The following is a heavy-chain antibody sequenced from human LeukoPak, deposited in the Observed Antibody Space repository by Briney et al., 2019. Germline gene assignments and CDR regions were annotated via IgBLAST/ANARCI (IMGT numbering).Heavy chain of an antibody. CDR1: GFTFSSYA. J-gene: IGHJ4*02. V-gene: IGHV3-23*01. CDR2: ISGSGGST. D-gene: IGHD5-24*01. Sequence: GGSLRLSCAASGFTFSSYAMSWVRQAPGKGLEWVSAISGSGGSTYYADSVKGRFTISRDNSKNTLYLHMNSLRAEDTAVYYCAKDRKWLVLYYWGQGTLVTVSS. CDR3: AKDRKWLVLYY.